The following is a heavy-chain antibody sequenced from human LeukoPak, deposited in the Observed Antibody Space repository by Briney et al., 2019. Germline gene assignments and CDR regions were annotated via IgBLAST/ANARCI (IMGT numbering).Heavy chain of an antibody. J-gene: IGHJ4*02. Sequence: SETLSLTCTVSGDSITNSYWNWIRQPPGRGLEWIGRISYGGSTNYNPSLKSRVIISRDTSKNQFSLELTSVTAADTAVYYCARLYYGSGNAFDYWGQGTLVTV. CDR3: ARLYYGSGNAFDY. D-gene: IGHD3-10*01. CDR2: ISYGGST. CDR1: GDSITNSY. V-gene: IGHV4-59*01.